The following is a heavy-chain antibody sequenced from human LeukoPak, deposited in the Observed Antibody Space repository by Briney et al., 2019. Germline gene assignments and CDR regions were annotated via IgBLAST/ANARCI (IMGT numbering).Heavy chain of an antibody. D-gene: IGHD6-19*01. J-gene: IGHJ6*04. CDR2: ISSAGTYK. CDR1: AFTFSCYT. Sequence: PGGSLRLSCAASAFTFSCYTINWLRQAPGKGLEWVSSISSAGTYKSYADSVKGRFTISRDNAKNSLYLQMSSLRAEDTAVYYCANDPIAVAGNKYSRRDVWGGGTTVSVSS. V-gene: IGHV3-21*01. CDR3: ANDPIAVAGNKYSRRDV.